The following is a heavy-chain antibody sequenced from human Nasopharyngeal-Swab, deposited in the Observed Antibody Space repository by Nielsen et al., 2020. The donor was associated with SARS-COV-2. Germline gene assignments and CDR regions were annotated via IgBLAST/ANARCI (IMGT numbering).Heavy chain of an antibody. CDR2: ISGSGHRT. V-gene: IGHV3-23*01. CDR1: GFTFSSCA. CDR3: AKDFRHNYDYWSGYFTN. Sequence: GGSLRLSCVASGFTFSSCAMTWVRQAPGKGLQWLSTISGSGHRTYYADSVKGRFTISRDNSQNTLYLQMNSLGAEDTAVYYCAKDFRHNYDYWSGYFTNWGQGTLVTVSS. J-gene: IGHJ4*02. D-gene: IGHD3-3*01.